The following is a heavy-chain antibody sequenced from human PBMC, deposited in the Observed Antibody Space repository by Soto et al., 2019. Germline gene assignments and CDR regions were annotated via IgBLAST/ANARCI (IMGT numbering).Heavy chain of an antibody. CDR3: ARGAKITYTYYYYGMHV. CDR1: GGTFSSYA. V-gene: IGHV1-69*13. CDR2: IIPIFGTA. D-gene: IGHD1-1*01. J-gene: IGHJ6*02. Sequence: SVKVSCKASGGTFSSYAISWVRQAPGQGLEWMGGIIPIFGTANYAQKFQGRVTITADESTSTAYMELSSLRSEDTDVYYCARGAKITYTYYYYGMHVWGQGTKVTVSS.